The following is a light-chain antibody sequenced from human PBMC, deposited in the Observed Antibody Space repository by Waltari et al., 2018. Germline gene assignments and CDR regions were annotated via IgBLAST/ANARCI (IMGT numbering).Light chain of an antibody. V-gene: IGKV1-12*01. Sequence: DIQITQFPSSVSASVGDNVTFTCRASQGITKWLAWYQQKPGRPPKLLISVASTLHSGVSPRFSGSGSGTEFTLTISDLQPEDVAIYYCQQANSFPITFGPGTRVDLK. CDR2: VAS. CDR3: QQANSFPIT. J-gene: IGKJ3*01. CDR1: QGITKW.